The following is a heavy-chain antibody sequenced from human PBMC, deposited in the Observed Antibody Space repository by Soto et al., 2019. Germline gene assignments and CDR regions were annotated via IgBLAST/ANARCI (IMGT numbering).Heavy chain of an antibody. CDR3: ARPGRGWHTPLYYYGMDV. CDR2: IYYGGST. CDR1: GGSISNSEYY. D-gene: IGHD6-19*01. Sequence: SETLSLTCSVSGGSISNSEYYWGWIRQPPGKGLEWIGNIYYGGSTYYNPSFKSRVTIAVDTSKNQFSLKLFSVTAADTAVYHFARPGRGWHTPLYYYGMDVWGQGTTVTVSS. J-gene: IGHJ6*02. V-gene: IGHV4-39*01.